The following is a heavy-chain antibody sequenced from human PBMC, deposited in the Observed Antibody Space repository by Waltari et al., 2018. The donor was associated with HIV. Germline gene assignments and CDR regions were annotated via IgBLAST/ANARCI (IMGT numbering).Heavy chain of an antibody. CDR2: INHSGST. D-gene: IGHD6-19*01. Sequence: QVQLQQWGAGLLKPSETLSLTCAVYGGSFSGYYWSWIRQPPGKGLEWIGEINHSGSTNYNPSLKSRVSILVDTSKNQFSLKLSSVTAADTAVYYCARWKRRGSGWPLGALDYWGQGTLVTVSS. CDR1: GGSFSGYY. CDR3: ARWKRRGSGWPLGALDY. V-gene: IGHV4-34*01. J-gene: IGHJ4*02.